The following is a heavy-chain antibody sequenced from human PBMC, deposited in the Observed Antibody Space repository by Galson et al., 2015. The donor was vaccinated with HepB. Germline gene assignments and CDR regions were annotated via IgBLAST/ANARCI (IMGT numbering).Heavy chain of an antibody. V-gene: IGHV2-5*02. CDR1: GFSLSTSEEG. D-gene: IGHD4-17*01. Sequence: PALVKPTQTLTLTCTFSGFSLSTSEEGVGVAWIRQPPGKALEWLALIYWDDDQRYSPSLKNRLTITKDSSKDQVVLIMTRMDPMDTATHYCAHIRDSASVRLDSWGQGAQVTVSS. CDR3: AHIRDSASVRLDS. CDR2: IYWDDDQ. J-gene: IGHJ5*01.